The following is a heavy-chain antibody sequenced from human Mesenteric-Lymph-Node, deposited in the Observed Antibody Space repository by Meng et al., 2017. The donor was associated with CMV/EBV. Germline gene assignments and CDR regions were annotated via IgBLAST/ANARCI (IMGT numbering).Heavy chain of an antibody. CDR1: GDTFPSYG. Sequence: PFKPSGDTFPSYGLSWVRQAPGQGLEWMGGIIPISGTANHAQKFQGRVTITADKSTSTVYMDLSSLRSEDTAVYYCARGGYSQPFDYWGQGTLVTVSS. D-gene: IGHD3-22*01. J-gene: IGHJ4*02. CDR3: ARGGYSQPFDY. CDR2: IIPISGTA. V-gene: IGHV1-69*06.